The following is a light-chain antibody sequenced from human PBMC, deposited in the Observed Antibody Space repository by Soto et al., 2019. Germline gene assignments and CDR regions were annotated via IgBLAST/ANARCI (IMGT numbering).Light chain of an antibody. CDR1: SSDVGGYNY. V-gene: IGLV2-14*01. Sequence: QSALTQPASVSGSPGQSITISCTGTSSDVGGYNYVSWYQQHPGKAPKLMIYEVSNRPSGVSNRFSGSKSGNTASLTISGIQAEDEADYYCSSYTSSSNLEFGGGTQLTVL. CDR3: SSYTSSSNLE. CDR2: EVS. J-gene: IGLJ2*01.